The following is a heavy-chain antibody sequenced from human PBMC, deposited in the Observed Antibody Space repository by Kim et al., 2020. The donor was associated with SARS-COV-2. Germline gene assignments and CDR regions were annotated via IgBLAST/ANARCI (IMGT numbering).Heavy chain of an antibody. V-gene: IGHV1-18*04. CDR3: ARGFRELRFLTPVGYGMDV. J-gene: IGHJ6*02. D-gene: IGHD3-3*01. CDR2: ISAYNGNT. Sequence: ASVKVSCKASGYTFTSYGISWVRQAPGQGLEWMGWISAYNGNTNYAQKLQGRVTMTTDTSTSTAYMELRSLRSDDTAVYYCARGFRELRFLTPVGYGMDVWGQGTTVTVSS. CDR1: GYTFTSYG.